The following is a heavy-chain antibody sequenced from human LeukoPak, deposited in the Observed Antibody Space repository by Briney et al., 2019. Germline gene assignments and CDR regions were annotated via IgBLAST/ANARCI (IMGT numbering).Heavy chain of an antibody. V-gene: IGHV3-23*01. D-gene: IGHD1-26*01. CDR3: ASHSMGWERTLGY. CDR1: GFTFSNYW. J-gene: IGHJ4*02. CDR2: ISGSGGST. Sequence: GGSLRLSCAASGFTFSNYWMHWVRQAPGKGLEWVSAISGSGGSTYYADSVKGRFAISRDNSKNTLYLQMDSLRAEDTAVYYCASHSMGWERTLGYWGQGTLVTVSS.